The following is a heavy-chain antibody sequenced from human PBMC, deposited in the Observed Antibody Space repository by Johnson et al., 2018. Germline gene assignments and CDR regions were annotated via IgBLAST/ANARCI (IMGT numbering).Heavy chain of an antibody. Sequence: LVESGGGVVQPGRSLRLSCAASGFTFSGSAMHWVRQAPGKGLEWVAAISYDENNKYYSDSLRGRFTISRDNSKNMLFLQMNGLRAADTAVYYCAKGSGYYGGTGYMDVWGKGTTVTVSS. CDR2: ISYDENNK. J-gene: IGHJ6*03. D-gene: IGHD3-3*01. V-gene: IGHV3-30-3*01. CDR3: AKGSGYYGGTGYMDV. CDR1: GFTFSGSA.